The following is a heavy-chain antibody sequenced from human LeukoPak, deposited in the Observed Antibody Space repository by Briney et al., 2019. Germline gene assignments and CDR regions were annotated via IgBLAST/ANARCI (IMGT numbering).Heavy chain of an antibody. Sequence: SETLSLTCTVSGGSISSYYWSWIRQPPGKGLEWIGYIYYSGSTNYNPSLKSRVTISVDTSENQFSLKLSSVTAADTAVYYCARAPSSGWHYYGMDVWGQGTTVTVSS. CDR1: GGSISSYY. CDR3: ARAPSSGWHYYGMDV. D-gene: IGHD6-19*01. CDR2: IYYSGST. J-gene: IGHJ6*02. V-gene: IGHV4-59*01.